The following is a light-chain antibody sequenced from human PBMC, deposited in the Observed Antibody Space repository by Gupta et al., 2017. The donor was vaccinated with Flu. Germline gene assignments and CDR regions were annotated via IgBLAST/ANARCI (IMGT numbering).Light chain of an antibody. V-gene: IGLV3-21*02. CDR2: DDR. CDR1: NIGSKS. Sequence: SYVLTQPPSVSLAPGQTARITCGGNNIGSKSVHWYQQKPGQAPVLVVYDDRDRPSGIPERFAGSNSGNTATLTISRVEAGDEADYDCQVWDSSSDPYVFGTGTRVTVL. J-gene: IGLJ1*01. CDR3: QVWDSSSDPYV.